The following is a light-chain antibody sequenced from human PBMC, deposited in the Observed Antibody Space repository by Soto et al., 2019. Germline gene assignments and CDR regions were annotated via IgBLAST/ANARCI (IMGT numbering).Light chain of an antibody. CDR2: KAS. CDR1: QDIAGY. V-gene: IGKV1-5*03. CDR3: QQYGTFSGT. Sequence: DIQVTQSPSSVSASVGDRVTITCRASQDIAGYLAWYQQKPGKAPKLLIYKASSLESGVPSRFSGSGSGTKFTLTIASLQPDDFATYYCQQYGTFSGTFGPGTKVDNK. J-gene: IGKJ1*01.